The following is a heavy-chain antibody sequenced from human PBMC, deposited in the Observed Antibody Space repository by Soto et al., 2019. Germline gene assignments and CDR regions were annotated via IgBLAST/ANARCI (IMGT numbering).Heavy chain of an antibody. V-gene: IGHV3-48*01. D-gene: IGHD2-2*01. J-gene: IGHJ6*03. CDR3: ARWGVPAAMTTYYYYYMDV. Sequence: GGSLRLSCAASGFTFSSYSMNWVRQAPGKGLEWVSYISSSSSTIYYADSVKGRFTISRDNAKNSLYLQMNSLRAEDTAVYYCARWGVPAAMTTYYYYYMDVWGKGTTVTVSS. CDR2: ISSSSSTI. CDR1: GFTFSSYS.